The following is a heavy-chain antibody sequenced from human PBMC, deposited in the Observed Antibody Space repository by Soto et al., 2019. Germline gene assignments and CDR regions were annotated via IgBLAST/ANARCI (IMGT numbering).Heavy chain of an antibody. Sequence: QVQLQESGPGLVKPSDTLSLTCTVSGGSISSYYWSWIRQPPGKGLEWIGYIYYSGSTNYIPSLKSRVTISVDTSKNQFSLKLSSVTAADTAVYYCARRYGSVFDYWGQGTLVTVSS. D-gene: IGHD6-19*01. CDR3: ARRYGSVFDY. V-gene: IGHV4-59*07. CDR2: IYYSGST. J-gene: IGHJ4*02. CDR1: GGSISSYY.